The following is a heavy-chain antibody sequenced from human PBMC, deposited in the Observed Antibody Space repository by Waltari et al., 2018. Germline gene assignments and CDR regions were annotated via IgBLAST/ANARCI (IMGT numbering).Heavy chain of an antibody. V-gene: IGHV4-38-2*01. CDR2: IYHSRST. Sequence: VQLQESGPGLVLPSESLSLTYAVSGYSVSIGYSWAWIRQPPGTGMVWTGSIYHSRSTNYNPSLKSGVTISADTCKNQISLKLSSVTAADTAVNYWARHSVQGVLPYYFDYWGQGTLVTVSS. CDR3: ARHSVQGVLPYYFDY. CDR1: GYSVSIGYS. J-gene: IGHJ4*02. D-gene: IGHD3-10*01.